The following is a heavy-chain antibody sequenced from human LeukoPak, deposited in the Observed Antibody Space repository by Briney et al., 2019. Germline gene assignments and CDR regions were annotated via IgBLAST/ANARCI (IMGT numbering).Heavy chain of an antibody. Sequence: PGGSLRLSCAASGFTFSYYDMSWIRQAPGKGLEWVSYISSSSSYTNYADSVKGRFTISRDNAKNSLYLQMNSLRAEDTAVYYCASGRYSNYFDSWGQGTLVTVSS. D-gene: IGHD4-11*01. CDR2: ISSSSSYT. J-gene: IGHJ4*02. CDR3: ASGRYSNYFDS. CDR1: GFTFSYYD. V-gene: IGHV3-11*06.